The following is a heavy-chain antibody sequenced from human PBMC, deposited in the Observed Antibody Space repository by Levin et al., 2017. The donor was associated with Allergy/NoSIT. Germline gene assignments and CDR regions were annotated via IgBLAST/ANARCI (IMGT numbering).Heavy chain of an antibody. D-gene: IGHD6-6*01. V-gene: IGHV3-21*01. CDR2: ISSSSSYI. CDR3: ARESTADAFDI. CDR1: GFTFSSYS. J-gene: IGHJ3*02. Sequence: GGSLRLSCAASGFTFSSYSMNWVRQAPGKGLEWVSSISSSSSYIYYADSVKGRFTISRDNAKNSLYLQMNSLRAEDTAVYYCARESTADAFDIWGQGTMVTVSS.